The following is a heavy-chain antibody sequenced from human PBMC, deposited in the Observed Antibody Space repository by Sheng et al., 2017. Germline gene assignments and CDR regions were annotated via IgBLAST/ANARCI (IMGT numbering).Heavy chain of an antibody. CDR2: ISSSGSTI. J-gene: IGHJ4*02. Sequence: EVQLVESGGGLVQPGGSLRLSCAASGFTFSSYEMNWVRQAPGKGLEWVSYISSSGSTIYYADSVKGRFTISRDNAKNSLYLQMNSLRAEDTAVYYCARSDDYVWGSYRGPPPHFDYWGQGTLVTVSS. D-gene: IGHD3-16*02. V-gene: IGHV3-48*03. CDR3: ARSDDYVWGSYRGPPPHFDY. CDR1: GFTFSSYE.